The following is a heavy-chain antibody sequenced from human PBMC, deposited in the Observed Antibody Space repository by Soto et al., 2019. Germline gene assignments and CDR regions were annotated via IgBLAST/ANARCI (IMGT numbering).Heavy chain of an antibody. V-gene: IGHV3-30-3*01. CDR3: PRDLDLI. CDR2: ISYDGSNK. CDR1: GFTFSSYA. Sequence: PGGSLRLSCAASGFTFSSYAMHWVRQAPGKGLEWVAVISYDGSNKYYADSVKGRFTISRDNSKNTLYLQMNSLRAEDTAVYYCPRDLDLIWGQGTMVIVSS. J-gene: IGHJ3*02.